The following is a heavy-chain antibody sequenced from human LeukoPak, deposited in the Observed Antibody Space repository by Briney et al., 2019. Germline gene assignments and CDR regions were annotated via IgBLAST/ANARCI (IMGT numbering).Heavy chain of an antibody. CDR2: IWYDGSNK. J-gene: IGHJ1*01. V-gene: IGHV3-33*06. CDR1: GFTFSSYG. D-gene: IGHD2-2*01. Sequence: GGSLRLSCAASGFTFSSYGMHWVRQAPGKGLEWVAVIWYDGSNKYYADSVKGRFTISRDNSKNTLYLQMNSLRAEDTAVYYCAKGEVTPALAEYFQHWGQGTLVTVPS. CDR3: AKGEVTPALAEYFQH.